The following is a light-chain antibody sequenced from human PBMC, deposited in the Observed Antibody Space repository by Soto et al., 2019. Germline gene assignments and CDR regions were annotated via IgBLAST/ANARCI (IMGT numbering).Light chain of an antibody. J-gene: IGKJ4*01. CDR3: QQYYSTPT. CDR2: AAS. V-gene: IGKV1-6*01. Sequence: ATQINQSPSSPSAALGDRITLTCRASRDIGSDLSWYQQKPGKAPKLLIYAASSLQSGVPSRFSGSGSGTDFTLTISSLQAEDVAVYYCQQYYSTPTFGGGTKVDIK. CDR1: RDIGSD.